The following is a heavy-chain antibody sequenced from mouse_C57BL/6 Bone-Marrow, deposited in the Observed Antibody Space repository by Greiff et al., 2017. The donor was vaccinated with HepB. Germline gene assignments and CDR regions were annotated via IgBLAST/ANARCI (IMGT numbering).Heavy chain of an antibody. J-gene: IGHJ1*03. CDR1: GYTFTSYW. Sequence: QVQLQQSGAELVRPGSSVKLSCKASGYTFTSYWMHWVKQRPIQGLEWIGTIDPSDSETQYNQKFKDKATLTVDKSSSTAYMQLSSLTSEDSAVYYGSRAGGYWYFDVWGTGTTVTVSS. CDR3: SRAGGYWYFDV. V-gene: IGHV1-52*01. CDR2: IDPSDSET.